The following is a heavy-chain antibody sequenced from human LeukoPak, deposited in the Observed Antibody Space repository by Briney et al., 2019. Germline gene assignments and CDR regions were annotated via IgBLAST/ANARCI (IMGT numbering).Heavy chain of an antibody. CDR2: ISDSGGST. J-gene: IGHJ4*02. Sequence: PGGSLRLSCAASGFTFSSYAMSWVRQAPGKGLEWASSISDSGGSTHYADSVKGRFTISRDNSKNTLYLQMNSLRAEDTAPYYCAKGMFYYGSGSSDYWGQGTLVTVSS. CDR3: AKGMFYYGSGSSDY. CDR1: GFTFSSYA. D-gene: IGHD3-10*01. V-gene: IGHV3-23*01.